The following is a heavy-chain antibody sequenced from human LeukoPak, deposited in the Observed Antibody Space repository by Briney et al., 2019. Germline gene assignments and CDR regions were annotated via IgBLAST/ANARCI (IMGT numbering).Heavy chain of an antibody. CDR2: INNDGSDT. D-gene: IGHD3-16*02. V-gene: IGHV3-74*01. CDR3: ARGLIGPDY. Sequence: GSLRLSCAATGFVFSTHWMHWVRQPPGQGLVWVSRINNDGSDTTYADSVTGRFTTSRDNAKNMMYLQMNSLRAEDTAVYYCARGLIGPDYWGQGTLVTVSS. CDR1: GFVFSTHW. J-gene: IGHJ4*02.